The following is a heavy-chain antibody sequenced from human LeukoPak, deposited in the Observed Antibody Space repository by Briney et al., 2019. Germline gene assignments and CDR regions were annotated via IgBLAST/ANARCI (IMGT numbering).Heavy chain of an antibody. CDR2: ISSSSSYI. J-gene: IGHJ4*02. D-gene: IGHD4-23*01. CDR3: ARDDPLTVVTPFDY. CDR1: GFTFSSYS. Sequence: PGGSLRLSCAASGFTFSSYSMNWVRQAPGKGLEWVSSISSSSSYIYYADSVKGRFTISRDNAKNSLYLQMNSLRAEDTAVYYCARDDPLTVVTPFDYWGQGTLVTVSS. V-gene: IGHV3-21*01.